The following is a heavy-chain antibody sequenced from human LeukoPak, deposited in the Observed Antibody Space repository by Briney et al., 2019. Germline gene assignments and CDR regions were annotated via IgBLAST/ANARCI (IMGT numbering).Heavy chain of an antibody. J-gene: IGHJ3*02. V-gene: IGHV3-23*01. CDR3: SKGGEVHAFHT. D-gene: IGHD3-10*01. Sequence: GGSLRLSCAASGFTFSSYAMSWVRQAPGKGLEWVSAISGSGGSTYYADSVKGRFSISRDNSKNTLYRQMNSLRAEDTAVYYCSKGGEVHAFHTWGQGKMVTVSS. CDR1: GFTFSSYA. CDR2: ISGSGGST.